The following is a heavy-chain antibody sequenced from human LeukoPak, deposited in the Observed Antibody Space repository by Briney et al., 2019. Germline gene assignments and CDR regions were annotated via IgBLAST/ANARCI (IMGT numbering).Heavy chain of an antibody. CDR1: GYTFTGYY. CDR2: INPNSGGT. Sequence: PGRSLRLSCAASGYTFTGYYMHWVRQAPGQGLEWMGWINPNSGGTNYAQKFQGWVTMTRDTSISTAYMELSRLRSDDTAVCYCARGDDYGDYVLDYWGQGTLVTVSS. J-gene: IGHJ4*02. CDR3: ARGDDYGDYVLDY. V-gene: IGHV1-2*04. D-gene: IGHD4-17*01.